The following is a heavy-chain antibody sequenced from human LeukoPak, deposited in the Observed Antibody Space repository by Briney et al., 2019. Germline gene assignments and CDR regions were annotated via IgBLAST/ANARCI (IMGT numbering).Heavy chain of an antibody. J-gene: IGHJ6*02. Sequence: SETLSLTCTVSGDSLMSYYWSWVRQPAGKGLEWIGRIYVTGSPVYSPSLRSRVTMSVDTSMNQFSLRVTSVTAADTAVYYCVRDWGPVAIGASYSYHGMDVWGQGTTVTVSS. CDR2: IYVTGSP. D-gene: IGHD2-2*02. V-gene: IGHV4-4*07. CDR1: GDSLMSYY. CDR3: VRDWGPVAIGASYSYHGMDV.